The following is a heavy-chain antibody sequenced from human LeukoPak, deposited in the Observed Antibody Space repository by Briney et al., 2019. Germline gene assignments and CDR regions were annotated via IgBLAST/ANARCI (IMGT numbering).Heavy chain of an antibody. J-gene: IGHJ5*02. CDR1: GGTFSSYA. Sequence: ASVKVSCKASGGTFSSYAISWVRQAPGQGLEWMGGIIPIFGTANYAQKFQGRVTMTRDTSTGTDYMELNSLRSEDTAVYYCARDRSGTYYGWFDPWGQGTLVTVSS. CDR3: ARDRSGTYYGWFDP. V-gene: IGHV1-69*05. CDR2: IIPIFGTA. D-gene: IGHD1-26*01.